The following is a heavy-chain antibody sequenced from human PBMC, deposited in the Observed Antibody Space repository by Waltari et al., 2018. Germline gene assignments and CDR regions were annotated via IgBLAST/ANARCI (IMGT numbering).Heavy chain of an antibody. Sequence: QVHLVESGGGVVQPGGSLRLSCAASGFNFSDYGLHWVRQAPGKGLEWVAFIRYDASDIYYRDSVKGRFTISRDNSKNTLFLQMSSLRPEDTAVYYCAKVGVGLTTWYPFDVWGQGTMVTVSS. J-gene: IGHJ3*01. CDR1: GFNFSDYG. V-gene: IGHV3-30*02. D-gene: IGHD1-1*01. CDR2: IRYDASDI. CDR3: AKVGVGLTTWYPFDV.